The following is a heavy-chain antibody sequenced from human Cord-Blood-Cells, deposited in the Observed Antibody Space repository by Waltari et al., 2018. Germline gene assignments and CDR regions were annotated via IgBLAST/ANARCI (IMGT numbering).Heavy chain of an antibody. CDR2: ISYDGSNK. CDR3: AKGDRLEWELLDY. D-gene: IGHD1-26*01. J-gene: IGHJ4*02. CDR1: GFTFSSYG. Sequence: QVQLVESGGGVVQPGRSLRLSCAASGFTFSSYGMHWVRQAPGKGLEWVAVISYDGSNKYYADSVKGRFTISRDNSKNTLYLQMNSLRAEDTAVYYCAKGDRLEWELLDYWGQGTLVTVSS. V-gene: IGHV3-30*18.